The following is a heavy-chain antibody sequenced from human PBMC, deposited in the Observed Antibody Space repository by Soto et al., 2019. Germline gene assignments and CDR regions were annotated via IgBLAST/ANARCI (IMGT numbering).Heavy chain of an antibody. J-gene: IGHJ4*02. CDR2: MYSGGST. V-gene: IGHV4-4*07. Sequence: QVRLQESGPGLVKPSETLSLTCTVSGGSIRSYYWSWIRQPAGKGLEWIGRMYSGGSTNYNPSLESRVTMSVDTSQNQFSLNLSSVTAADTAVYYWARGPGGFGELSLDYWGQGTLVTVSS. D-gene: IGHD3-10*01. CDR3: ARGPGGFGELSLDY. CDR1: GGSIRSYY.